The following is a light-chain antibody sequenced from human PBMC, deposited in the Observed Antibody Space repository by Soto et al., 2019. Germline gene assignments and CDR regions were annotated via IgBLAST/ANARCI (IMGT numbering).Light chain of an antibody. Sequence: DIQMTQSPSTLSASVGDRVTITCRASQSISSWLAWYQQKPGKAPKLLIYDASSLESGVPSRFSGSGSGTEFTLTISSLQPDDFATYYCQQSFTTLSWTFGQGTKVEIK. CDR1: QSISSW. CDR3: QQSFTTLSWT. V-gene: IGKV1-5*01. J-gene: IGKJ1*01. CDR2: DAS.